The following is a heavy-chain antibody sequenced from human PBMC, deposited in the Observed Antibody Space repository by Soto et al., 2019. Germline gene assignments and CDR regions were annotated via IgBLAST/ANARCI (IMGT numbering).Heavy chain of an antibody. D-gene: IGHD2-15*01. CDR3: TTGSVEGV. J-gene: IGHJ6*02. CDR1: GLPISNAW. CDR2: IKTKSEGGPT. V-gene: IGHV3-15*07. Sequence: EVQLVESGGGLIQPGGSLRLSCAASGLPISNAWMNWVRQAPGKGLEWVGRIKTKSEGGPTDYAAAVKGRFTASRDDSKNTLYLQMNSLKTEDTAVYYCTTGSVEGVWGQGTTVTVSS.